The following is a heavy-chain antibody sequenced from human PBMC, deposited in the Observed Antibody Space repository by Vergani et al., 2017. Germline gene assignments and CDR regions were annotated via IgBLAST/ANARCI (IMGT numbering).Heavy chain of an antibody. Sequence: VQLVESGGGLVQPGGSLRLSCAASGFTFSSYAMSWVRQAPGKGLEWVSAISGSGGSTYYADSVKGRFTISRDNSKNTLYLQMNSLRAEDTAVYYCAKGFDSSGYYPYDAFDIWGQGTMVTVSS. CDR3: AKGFDSSGYYPYDAFDI. V-gene: IGHV3-23*04. CDR1: GFTFSSYA. D-gene: IGHD3-22*01. CDR2: ISGSGGST. J-gene: IGHJ3*02.